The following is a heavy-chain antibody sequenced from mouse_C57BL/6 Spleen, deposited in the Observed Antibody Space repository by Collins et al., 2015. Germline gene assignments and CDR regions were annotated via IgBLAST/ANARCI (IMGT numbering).Heavy chain of an antibody. J-gene: IGHJ4*01. Sequence: QVQLQQPGAELVKPGASVKLSCKASGYTFTSYWMHWVKQRPGQGLEWIGTIHPNSGSTNYNEKFKSKATLTVDKSSSTAYMQLSSLTSEDSAVYYCARGGNYVDYAMDYWGQGTSVTVSS. D-gene: IGHD2-1*01. V-gene: IGHV1-64*01. CDR1: GYTFTSYW. CDR3: ARGGNYVDYAMDY. CDR2: IHPNSGST.